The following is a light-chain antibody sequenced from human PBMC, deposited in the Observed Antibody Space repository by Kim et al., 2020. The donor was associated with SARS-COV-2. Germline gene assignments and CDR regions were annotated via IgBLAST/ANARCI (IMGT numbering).Light chain of an antibody. V-gene: IGLV4-69*01. CDR1: SGHSSYA. CDR2: LNSDGSH. J-gene: IGLJ3*02. Sequence: QLVLTQSPSASASLGASVKLTCTLSSGHSSYAIAWHQQQPEKGPRYLMKLNSDGSHSKGDGIPDRFSGSSSGAERYLTISSLQSEDEADYYCQTWGTGPVFSGGTQLTVL. CDR3: QTWGTGPV.